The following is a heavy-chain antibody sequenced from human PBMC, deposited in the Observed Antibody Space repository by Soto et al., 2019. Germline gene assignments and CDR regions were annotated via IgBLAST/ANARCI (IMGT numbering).Heavy chain of an antibody. CDR3: ARDVGASCTDFVCSDSGGLDV. Sequence: QLQLQESGSRLLRPSQTLSLTCAVSGGSITNIATSWTWLRQPPGKGLEWIGYIYHSGSTYYNPSLKSRVAISVDKSKNQFSLNLSSVTAADTAVYYCARDVGASCTDFVCSDSGGLDVWGHGTKVTVSS. V-gene: IGHV4-30-2*01. J-gene: IGHJ6*02. CDR2: IYHSGST. CDR1: GGSITNIATS. D-gene: IGHD2-8*01.